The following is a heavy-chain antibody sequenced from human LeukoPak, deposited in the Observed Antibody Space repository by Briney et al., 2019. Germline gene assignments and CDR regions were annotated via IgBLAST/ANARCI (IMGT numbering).Heavy chain of an antibody. Sequence: GGSLRLSCAASGFTFTAYWMHWVRQTPGKGLVWVARTNRDDSITDYADSVKGRFTISRDNAKHTLYLQMNSLSAEDSAVYYCARSHNYYDNSGYLYWGQGTLVTVSS. CDR3: ARSHNYYDNSGYLY. J-gene: IGHJ4*02. CDR1: GFTFTAYW. V-gene: IGHV3-74*01. CDR2: TNRDDSIT. D-gene: IGHD3-22*01.